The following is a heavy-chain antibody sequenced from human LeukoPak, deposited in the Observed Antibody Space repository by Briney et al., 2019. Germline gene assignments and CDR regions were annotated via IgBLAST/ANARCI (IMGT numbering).Heavy chain of an antibody. V-gene: IGHV1-46*01. CDR2: INPSGGST. D-gene: IGHD6-13*01. CDR3: ARVPRLAIAAADWDY. CDR1: GYTFTSYY. Sequence: ASVKVSCKASGYTFTSYYMHWVRQAPGQGLEWMGIINPSGGSTSYAQKFQGRVTMTRDMSTSTVYMELSSLRSEDTAVYYCARVPRLAIAAADWDYWGQGTLVTVSS. J-gene: IGHJ4*02.